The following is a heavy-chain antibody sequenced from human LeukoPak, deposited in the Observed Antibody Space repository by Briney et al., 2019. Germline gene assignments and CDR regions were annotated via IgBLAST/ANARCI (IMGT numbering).Heavy chain of an antibody. D-gene: IGHD4-17*01. Sequence: ASVKVSCKASGYSFTTHDVNWVRQAPGQGLEWMGWMNPYTAKTGYAQNFQGRVTITRNTSTSTAYMELSSLRSDDTAVYYCARGGEEGHDYGGYGPDYWGQGTLVTVSS. CDR1: GYSFTTHD. V-gene: IGHV1-8*03. J-gene: IGHJ4*02. CDR3: ARGGEEGHDYGGYGPDY. CDR2: MNPYTAKT.